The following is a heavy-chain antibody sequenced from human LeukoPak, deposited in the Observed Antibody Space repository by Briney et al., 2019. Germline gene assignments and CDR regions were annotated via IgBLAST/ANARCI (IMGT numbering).Heavy chain of an antibody. D-gene: IGHD3-10*01. CDR3: ARGGGSGSNRMDV. CDR2: ISGYNGNT. CDR1: GYTFTSYD. V-gene: IGHV1-18*01. Sequence: ASVKVSCKASGYTFTSYDISWVRQAPGQGLEWMGWISGYNGNTNYGQKFQGRVTVTTDKSTSTAYMELRSLRSDDTAVYYCARGGGSGSNRMDVWGQGTTVTV. J-gene: IGHJ6*02.